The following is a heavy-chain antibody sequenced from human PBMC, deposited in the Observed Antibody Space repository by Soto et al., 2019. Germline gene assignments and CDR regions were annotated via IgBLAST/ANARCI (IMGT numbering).Heavy chain of an antibody. D-gene: IGHD3-22*01. J-gene: IGHJ6*02. V-gene: IGHV3-33*01. CDR3: ARDPYYYDSSGKPYYYYGMDV. CDR1: GFTFSSYG. Sequence: QVQLVESGGGVVQPGRSLRLSCAASGFTFSSYGMHWVRQAPGKGLEWVAVIWYDGSNKYYADSVKGRFTISRDNSKNTLYLQMNSLRAEDTAVYYCARDPYYYDSSGKPYYYYGMDVWGQGTTVTVSS. CDR2: IWYDGSNK.